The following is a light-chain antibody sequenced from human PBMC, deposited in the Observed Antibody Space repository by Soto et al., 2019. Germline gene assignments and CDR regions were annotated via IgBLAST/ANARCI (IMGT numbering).Light chain of an antibody. Sequence: EIVLTQSPGTLSLSPGERATLSCRASQSVSSSYLAWYQQKPGQAPRLLIYGASSRATGIPDRFSGSGSGRDFTLTISSLEPEEFAVYYCQQYGSSPLFTFGPGTKVDIK. CDR2: GAS. V-gene: IGKV3-20*01. J-gene: IGKJ3*01. CDR3: QQYGSSPLFT. CDR1: QSVSSSY.